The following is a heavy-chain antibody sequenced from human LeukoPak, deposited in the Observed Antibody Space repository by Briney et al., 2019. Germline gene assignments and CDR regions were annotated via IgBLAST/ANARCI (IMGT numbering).Heavy chain of an antibody. CDR1: GFTFSSYA. Sequence: PGGSLRLSCAASGFTFSSYALDWARQAPGKGLEWVAVISKDGNSQNYADSVKGRFTISRDNSKNTLYLQMNSLRPEDTADYYCAGESFDIWGQGTTVTVSS. J-gene: IGHJ3*02. CDR2: ISKDGNSQ. CDR3: AGESFDI. V-gene: IGHV3-30*04.